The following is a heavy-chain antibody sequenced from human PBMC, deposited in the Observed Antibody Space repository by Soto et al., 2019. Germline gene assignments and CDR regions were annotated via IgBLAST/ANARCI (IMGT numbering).Heavy chain of an antibody. CDR2: IKQDGSEK. CDR3: ASLGSSGWYYFDY. Sequence: PGGSLRLSCAASGFTFSSYWMSWVRQAPGKGLEWVANIKQDGSEKYYVDSVKGRFTISRDNAKNSLYLQMNSLRAEDTAVYYCASLGSSGWYYFDYWGQGTLVTVSS. J-gene: IGHJ4*02. CDR1: GFTFSSYW. V-gene: IGHV3-7*01. D-gene: IGHD6-19*01.